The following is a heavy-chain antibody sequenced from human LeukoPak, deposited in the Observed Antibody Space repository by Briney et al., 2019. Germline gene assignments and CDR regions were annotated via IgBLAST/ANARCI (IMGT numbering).Heavy chain of an antibody. CDR2: IYSGGST. CDR3: TRHDFWSGYIDY. CDR1: GFTVSSNY. Sequence: PGGSLRLSCAASGFTVSSNYMSWVRQAPGKGLEWVSVIYSGGSTYYADSVKGRFTISRDNSKNTLYLQMNSLRAEDTAVYYCTRHDFWSGYIDYWGQGTLVTVSS. D-gene: IGHD3-3*01. J-gene: IGHJ4*02. V-gene: IGHV3-66*02.